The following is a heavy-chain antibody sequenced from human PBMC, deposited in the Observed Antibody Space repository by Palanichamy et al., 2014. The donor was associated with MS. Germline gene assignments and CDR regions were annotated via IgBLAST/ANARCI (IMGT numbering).Heavy chain of an antibody. V-gene: IGHV4-59*01. J-gene: IGHJ4*02. CDR2: IYYSGST. Sequence: QVQLQESGPGLVKPSETPSLTCTVSGGSISSYYWSWIQQPPGKGLEWIGYIYYSGSTNYNPSLKSRVTISVDTSKNQFSLKLSSVTAADTAVYYCARVGQLVLFDYWGQGTLVTVSS. D-gene: IGHD6-6*01. CDR1: GGSISSYY. CDR3: ARVGQLVLFDY.